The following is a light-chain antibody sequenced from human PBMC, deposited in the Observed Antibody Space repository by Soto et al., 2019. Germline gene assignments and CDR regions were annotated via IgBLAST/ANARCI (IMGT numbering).Light chain of an antibody. CDR1: QSVRTN. V-gene: IGKV3-15*01. CDR2: GAS. CDR3: QQYNNWPPNT. Sequence: ETVVTQSPATLSMSPGERATLSCRTSQSVRTNLAWYQQKPGQAPRLLIYGASTRATGIPDRFSGSGSGTEFSLTIGSLQSEDFAMYYCQQYNNWPPNTFGQGTKLE. J-gene: IGKJ2*01.